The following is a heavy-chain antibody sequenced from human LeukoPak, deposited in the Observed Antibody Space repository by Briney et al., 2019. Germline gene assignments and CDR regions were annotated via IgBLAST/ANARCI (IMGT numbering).Heavy chain of an antibody. D-gene: IGHD2-8*01. Sequence: GGSLRLSCAASGFTLSNYGMHWVRQAPGKGLEWVAVISYDGSNKYYADSVKGRFTISRDNSKNTLYLQMNSLRADDTAVYYCATGRYCPNGVCYFQHPELDTWGQGILVTVSS. CDR2: ISYDGSNK. CDR3: ATGRYCPNGVCYFQHPELDT. V-gene: IGHV3-30*03. CDR1: GFTLSNYG. J-gene: IGHJ5*02.